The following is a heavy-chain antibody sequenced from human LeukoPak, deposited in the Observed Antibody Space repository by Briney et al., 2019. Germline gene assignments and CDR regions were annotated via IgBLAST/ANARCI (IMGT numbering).Heavy chain of an antibody. Sequence: GGSQRLSCAASGFTFSSYWMHWVRQAPGKGLVWVSRINSDGSSTSYADSVKGRFTISRDNAKNTLYLQMNSLRAEDTAVYYCARDILYYGMDVWGQGTTVTVSS. CDR1: GFTFSSYW. V-gene: IGHV3-74*01. D-gene: IGHD2-21*01. CDR2: INSDGSST. CDR3: ARDILYYGMDV. J-gene: IGHJ6*02.